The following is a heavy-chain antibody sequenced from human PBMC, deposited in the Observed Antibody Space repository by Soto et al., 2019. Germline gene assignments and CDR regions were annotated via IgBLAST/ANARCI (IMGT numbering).Heavy chain of an antibody. CDR3: AKHGASSESSSWSY. V-gene: IGHV3-23*01. CDR2: ISGSGITT. CDR1: GFTFNSYA. D-gene: IGHD6-13*01. Sequence: EVHLLDSGGGLVQPGGSLRLSCAASGFTFNSYAMSWVRLTPGKGLEWVSTISGSGITTYYADSVKARFTISRDNSKNTLFLQMNSLRAEDTAIYYCAKHGASSESSSWSYWGQGTLVTVSS. J-gene: IGHJ4*02.